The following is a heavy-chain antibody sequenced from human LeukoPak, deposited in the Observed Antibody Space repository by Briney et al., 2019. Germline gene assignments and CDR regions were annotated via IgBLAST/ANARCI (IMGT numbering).Heavy chain of an antibody. J-gene: IGHJ6*02. V-gene: IGHV3-30*18. CDR2: ISYDGSNK. CDR3: AKTGLGPVYYYYYGMDV. D-gene: IGHD1-14*01. Sequence: GGSLRLSCAASGFTFSSYGMHWVRQAPGKGLEWVAVISYDGSNKYYADSVKGRFTISRDNSKNTLYLQMNSLRAEDTAVYYCAKTGLGPVYYYYYGMDVWGQGTTVTVSS. CDR1: GFTFSSYG.